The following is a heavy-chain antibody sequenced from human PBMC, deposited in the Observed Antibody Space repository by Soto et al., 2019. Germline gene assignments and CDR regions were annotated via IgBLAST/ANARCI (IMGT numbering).Heavy chain of an antibody. J-gene: IGHJ3*01. Sequence: ASVKVSCKASGYNFRNFGITWVRQASGLGLEWLGWISGYNGRTSSARNFRDRVVLTTDTATNTAYMELRSLTSDDTAIYYCAREGYSSGFDPFDFWGRGTKVTVSS. CDR1: GYNFRNFG. CDR2: ISGYNGRT. V-gene: IGHV1-18*01. CDR3: AREGYSSGFDPFDF. D-gene: IGHD5-18*01.